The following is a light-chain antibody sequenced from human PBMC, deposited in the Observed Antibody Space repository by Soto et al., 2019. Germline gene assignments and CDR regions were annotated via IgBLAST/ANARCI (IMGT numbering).Light chain of an antibody. J-gene: IGLJ2*01. CDR2: NDS. Sequence: SYELTQPPSVSVSPGQTARITCSGDALPKQFAYWYQQKPGQAPVLVIYNDSERPSGIPGRFSGSSSGTTVTLTISGVQAEDEADYYCQSADSSGSSVVFGGGTQLTVL. CDR3: QSADSSGSSVV. V-gene: IGLV3-25*03. CDR1: ALPKQF.